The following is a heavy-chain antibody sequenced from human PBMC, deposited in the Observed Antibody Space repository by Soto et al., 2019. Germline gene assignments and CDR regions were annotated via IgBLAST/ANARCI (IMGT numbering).Heavy chain of an antibody. D-gene: IGHD5-12*01. V-gene: IGHV1-8*01. J-gene: IGHJ3*02. Sequence: PGASVKVSCKASGYTFTSYDINWVRQATGQGLGWMGWMNPNSGNTGYAQKFQGRVTMTRNTSISTAYMELSSLRSEDTAVYYCASPVSRRDGYNYHDAFDIWGQGTMVTVSS. CDR2: MNPNSGNT. CDR1: GYTFTSYD. CDR3: ASPVSRRDGYNYHDAFDI.